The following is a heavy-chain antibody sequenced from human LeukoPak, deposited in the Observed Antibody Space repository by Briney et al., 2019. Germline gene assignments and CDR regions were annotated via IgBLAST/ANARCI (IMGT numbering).Heavy chain of an antibody. Sequence: PGGSLRLSCAASGFTFSTYAMHWVRQAPGKGLEWVAVISYDGSNNYYADSVKGRFTISRDNSKNTLYLQMDSLRAEDTAVYYCARSRRRELLRTYFDYWGQGTLVTVSS. CDR2: ISYDGSNN. V-gene: IGHV3-30*04. D-gene: IGHD1-26*01. CDR3: ARSRRRELLRTYFDY. J-gene: IGHJ4*02. CDR1: GFTFSTYA.